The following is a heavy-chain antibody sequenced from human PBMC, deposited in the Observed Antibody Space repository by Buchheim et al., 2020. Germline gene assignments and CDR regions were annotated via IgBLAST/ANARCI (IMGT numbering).Heavy chain of an antibody. CDR2: ISFDGSHK. V-gene: IGHV3-30*03. J-gene: IGHJ4*02. CDR1: GFTFSTYG. CDR3: ARGVYDSSSYYKVSPPLDY. D-gene: IGHD3-22*01. Sequence: QVQLVESGGGVVQPGRSLRLFCAASGFTFSTYGMHWVRQAPGKGLEWVAVISFDGSHKYYADSVKGRFTISRDTSTNMVYLQMNSLSAEDTAVYYCARGVYDSSSYYKVSPPLDYWGQGTL.